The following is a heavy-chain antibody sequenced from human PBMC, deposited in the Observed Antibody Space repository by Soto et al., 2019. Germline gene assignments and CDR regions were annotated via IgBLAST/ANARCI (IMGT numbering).Heavy chain of an antibody. CDR2: ISAYNGNT. V-gene: IGHV1-18*01. CDR3: ARVEYYDSSGYPVFDY. CDR1: GYTFTSYG. D-gene: IGHD3-22*01. J-gene: IGHJ4*02. Sequence: QVQLVQSGAEVKKPGASVKVSCKASGYTFTSYGISWVRQAPGQGIEGMGWISAYNGNTNYAQKLQGRVTMTTDTSTSTAYMELRCLRSDDTAVYYCARVEYYDSSGYPVFDYWGQGTLVTVSS.